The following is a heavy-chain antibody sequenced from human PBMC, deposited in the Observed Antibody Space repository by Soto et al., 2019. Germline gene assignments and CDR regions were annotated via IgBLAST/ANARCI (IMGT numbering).Heavy chain of an antibody. D-gene: IGHD2-2*02. CDR3: ASSFPVPAAIGY. CDR2: INAGNGNT. V-gene: IGHV1-3*01. CDR1: GYTFTSYA. J-gene: IGHJ4*02. Sequence: QVQLVQSGAEVKKPGASVKVSCKASGYTFTSYAMHWVRQAPGQRLEWMGWINAGNGNTKYSQQFQGRVTITRDTSASTAYIELSSLRSEDTAVYYCASSFPVPAAIGYWCPGTLVNVSS.